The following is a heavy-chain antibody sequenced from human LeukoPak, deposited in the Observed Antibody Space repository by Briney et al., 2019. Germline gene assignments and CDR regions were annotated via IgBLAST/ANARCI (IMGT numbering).Heavy chain of an antibody. J-gene: IGHJ4*02. D-gene: IGHD3-3*01. CDR1: GIRFTTHW. Sequence: GGSLRLSCAASGIRFTTHWMNWVRQAPGKGLEWVASIRQDGGEKKYVDSVKGRFTISRDLAQNSLFLQMNSLRAEDTAVYYCASAYTSYDFWSGYENFDFWGQGTLVTVSS. V-gene: IGHV3-7*01. CDR3: ASAYTSYDFWSGYENFDF. CDR2: IRQDGGEK.